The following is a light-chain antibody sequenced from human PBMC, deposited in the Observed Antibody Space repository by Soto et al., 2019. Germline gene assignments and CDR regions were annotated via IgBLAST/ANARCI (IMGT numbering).Light chain of an antibody. V-gene: IGLV2-11*01. CDR3: CSYAGSYTML. CDR2: DVT. CDR1: SSDVGIYNY. Sequence: QSALTQPRSVSGSPGQSVTISCTGTSSDVGIYNYVSWYQQSPGKAPKLIIYDVTKRSSGVPDRFSGSKSGNTASLTISGLQAEDESDYYCCSYAGSYTMLFGGGTKLTVL. J-gene: IGLJ2*01.